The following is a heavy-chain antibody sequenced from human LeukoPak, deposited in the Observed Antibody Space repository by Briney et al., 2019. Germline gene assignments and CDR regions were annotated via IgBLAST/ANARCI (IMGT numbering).Heavy chain of an antibody. CDR3: AGSGSYSLY. J-gene: IGHJ4*02. CDR1: EFTFSSYD. CDR2: ISYDGSNK. V-gene: IGHV3-30*03. Sequence: PGRSLRLSCAASEFTFSSYDMHWVRQAPGKGLEWVAFISYDGSNKYYVDSVKGRFTISRDNSKNTLYLQTNSLRAEDTAVYHCAGSGSYSLYWGQGTLVTVSS. D-gene: IGHD1-26*01.